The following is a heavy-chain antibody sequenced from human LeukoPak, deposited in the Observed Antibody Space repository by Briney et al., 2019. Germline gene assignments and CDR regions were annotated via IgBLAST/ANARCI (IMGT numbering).Heavy chain of an antibody. D-gene: IGHD4-17*01. V-gene: IGHV1-69*13. J-gene: IGHJ3*02. CDR2: IIPIFGTA. CDR3: ARDGDYDAFDI. Sequence: ASVKVSCKASGGTFSSYAISWVLQAPGQGLEWMGGIIPIFGTADYAQKFQGRVTITADESTSTAYMELSSLRSEGTAVYYCARDGDYDAFDIWGQGTMVTVSS. CDR1: GGTFSSYA.